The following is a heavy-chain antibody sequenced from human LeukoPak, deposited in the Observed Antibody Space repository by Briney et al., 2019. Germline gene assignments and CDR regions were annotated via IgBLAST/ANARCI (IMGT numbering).Heavy chain of an antibody. J-gene: IGHJ4*02. CDR3: ARESGSESWYSFDY. D-gene: IGHD6-13*01. CDR2: INTNTGNP. V-gene: IGHV7-4-1*02. CDR1: GYTFTSFA. Sequence: ASVKVSCKASGYTFTSFAMHWVRQAPGQRLEWMGWINTNTGNPTYAQGFTGRFVFSLDTSVSTAYLQISSLKDEDTAVYYCARESGSESWYSFDYWGQGTLVTVSS.